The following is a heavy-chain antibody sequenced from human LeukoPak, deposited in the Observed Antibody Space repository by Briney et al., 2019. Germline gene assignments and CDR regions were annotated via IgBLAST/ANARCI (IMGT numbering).Heavy chain of an antibody. Sequence: WGSLRLSCAASGFTFSSYWMHWVRQAPGKGLVWVSRINSDGSSTSYADSVKGRFTISRDNAKNTLYLQMNSLRAEDTAVYYCARGITMVRGVIPSGLNWFDPWGQGTLVTVSS. J-gene: IGHJ5*02. D-gene: IGHD3-10*01. CDR1: GFTFSSYW. CDR2: INSDGSST. CDR3: ARGITMVRGVIPSGLNWFDP. V-gene: IGHV3-74*01.